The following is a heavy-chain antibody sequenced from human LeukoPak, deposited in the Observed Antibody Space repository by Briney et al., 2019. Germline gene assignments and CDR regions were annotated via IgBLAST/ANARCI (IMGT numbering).Heavy chain of an antibody. D-gene: IGHD1-14*01. CDR3: AKHNRASFLDY. V-gene: IGHV3-23*01. Sequence: GRSLRLSCAASGFTFSSYAMHWVRQAPGKGLEWVSAISGSGGSTYYADSVKGRFTISRDNSKNTLYLQMNSLRAEDTAVYYCAKHNRASFLDYWGQGTLVTVSS. CDR1: GFTFSSYA. J-gene: IGHJ4*02. CDR2: ISGSGGST.